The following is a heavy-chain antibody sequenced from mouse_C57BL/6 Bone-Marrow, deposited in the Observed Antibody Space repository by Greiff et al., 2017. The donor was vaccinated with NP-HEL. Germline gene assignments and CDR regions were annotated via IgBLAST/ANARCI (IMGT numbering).Heavy chain of an antibody. Sequence: VQLQQSGAELVKPGASVKLSCTASGFNIKDYYMHWVKQRTEQGLEWIGRIDPEDGETKSAPKFQGKATITADTSSNTAYLQLSSQTSEDTAVYYCARSGGRSYYEYWGPGTLVTVSA. CDR1: GFNIKDYY. CDR3: ARSGGRSYYEY. D-gene: IGHD1-1*01. J-gene: IGHJ3*01. V-gene: IGHV14-2*01. CDR2: IDPEDGET.